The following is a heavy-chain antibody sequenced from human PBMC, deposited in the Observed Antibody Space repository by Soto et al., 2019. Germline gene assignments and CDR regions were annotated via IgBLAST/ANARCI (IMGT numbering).Heavy chain of an antibody. CDR2: TYYRSKWYN. Sequence: SQTLSLTCAISGDSVSSNSAAWNWIRQSPSRGLEWLGRTYYRSKWYNDYAVSVKSRITINPDTSKNQFSLQLNSVTPEDTAVYYCARDLGMSIAARPDYYYGMDVWGQGTTVTVSS. CDR3: ARDLGMSIAARPDYYYGMDV. D-gene: IGHD6-6*01. J-gene: IGHJ6*02. CDR1: GDSVSSNSAA. V-gene: IGHV6-1*01.